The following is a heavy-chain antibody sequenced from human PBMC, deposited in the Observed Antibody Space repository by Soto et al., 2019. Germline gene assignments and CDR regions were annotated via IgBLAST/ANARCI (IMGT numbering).Heavy chain of an antibody. CDR2: INHSGST. J-gene: IGHJ3*02. D-gene: IGHD2-15*01. Sequence: SESLSLTCAVYGGSFSGYYGSWIRQPPGKGLEWIGEINHSGSTNYNPSLKSRVTISVDTSKNQFSLKLSSVTAADTAVYYCASYYCSGGSCYPHAFDIWGQGTMVTVSS. CDR1: GGSFSGYY. V-gene: IGHV4-34*01. CDR3: ASYYCSGGSCYPHAFDI.